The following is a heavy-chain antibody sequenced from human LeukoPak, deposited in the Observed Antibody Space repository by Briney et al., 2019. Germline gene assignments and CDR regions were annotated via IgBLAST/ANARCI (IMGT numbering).Heavy chain of an antibody. CDR3: ARERVDSSSWYP. Sequence: PGGSLRLSCAASGFTFSSYSMNWVRQAPEKGLEWVSYISSSSSTTYYADSVKGRFTISRDNAKNSLYLQMNSLRAEDTAVYYCARERVDSSSWYPWGQGTLVTVPS. V-gene: IGHV3-48*04. CDR1: GFTFSSYS. CDR2: ISSSSSTT. D-gene: IGHD6-13*01. J-gene: IGHJ5*02.